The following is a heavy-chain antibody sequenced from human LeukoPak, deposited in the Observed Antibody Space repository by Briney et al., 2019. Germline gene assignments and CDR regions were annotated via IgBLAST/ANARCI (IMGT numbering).Heavy chain of an antibody. CDR1: GGTFSSYA. V-gene: IGHV1-69*13. D-gene: IGHD3-3*01. CDR2: IIPIFGTA. J-gene: IGHJ5*02. Sequence: GASVKVSCKASGGTFSSYAISWVRQAPGQGLEWMGGIIPIFGTANYAQKFQGRVTITADESTSTAYMELSSLRSEDTAVYYCARSKDYDFWSGYCNWFDPWGQGTLVTVSS. CDR3: ARSKDYDFWSGYCNWFDP.